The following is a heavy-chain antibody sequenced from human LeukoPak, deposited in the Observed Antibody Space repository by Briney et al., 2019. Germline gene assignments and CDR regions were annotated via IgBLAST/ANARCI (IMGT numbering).Heavy chain of an antibody. D-gene: IGHD3-22*01. J-gene: IGHJ4*02. Sequence: GASVKVSCKASGGTFSSYAISWVRQAPGQGLEWMGRIIPIFGIANYARKFQGRVTITADKSTSTAYMELSSLRSEDTAVYYCATHYYDSSGYYYPWDYWGQGTLVTVSS. CDR3: ATHYYDSSGYYYPWDY. CDR1: GGTFSSYA. V-gene: IGHV1-69*04. CDR2: IIPIFGIA.